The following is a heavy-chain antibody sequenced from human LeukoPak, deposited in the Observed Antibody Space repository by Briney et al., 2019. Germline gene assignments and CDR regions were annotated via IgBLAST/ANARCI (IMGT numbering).Heavy chain of an antibody. CDR3: ARGEVYSSGWYMETVDY. V-gene: IGHV1-8*01. CDR1: GYTFTSYD. D-gene: IGHD6-19*01. J-gene: IGHJ4*02. Sequence: ASVKVSCKAAGYTFTSYDINWVRQAIGQGLEWMGWMNPNSGNTGYAQKFQGRVTMTRNTSISTAYMELSSLRSEDTAVYYCARGEVYSSGWYMETVDYWGQGTLVTVSS. CDR2: MNPNSGNT.